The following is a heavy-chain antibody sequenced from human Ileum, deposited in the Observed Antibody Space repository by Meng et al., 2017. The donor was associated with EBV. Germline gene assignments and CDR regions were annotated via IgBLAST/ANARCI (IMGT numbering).Heavy chain of an antibody. CDR2: MYDSENA. J-gene: IGHJ5*02. D-gene: IGHD3-9*01. CDR1: GGSVSSNDYP. CDR3: AYYFVGRGGPGS. V-gene: IGHV4-61*03. Sequence: QRQASGPGLLKPSEPLSLTCSVSGGSVSSNDYPRSWIRPPPGKGLEWIGCMYDSENAKYNPSLNSRVTISIDTTRNHFVLKLTSVTAADTAVYYCAYYFVGRGGPGSWGQGTLVTVSS.